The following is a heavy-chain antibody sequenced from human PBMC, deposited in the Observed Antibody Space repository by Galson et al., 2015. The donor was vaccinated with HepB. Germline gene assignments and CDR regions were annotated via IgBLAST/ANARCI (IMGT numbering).Heavy chain of an antibody. CDR3: TRLGDSSGYSSS. D-gene: IGHD6-13*01. CDR1: GFTFSGSA. CDR2: IGSEGSNYAT. V-gene: IGHV3-73*01. J-gene: IGHJ4*02. Sequence: SLRLSCAGSGFTFSGSAMHWVRQASGKGLEWVGRIGSEGSNYATAYTASVKGRFTISRDDSKNTAYLQMNSLRTEDTAVYYCTRLGDSSGYSSSWGQGTLVTVSS.